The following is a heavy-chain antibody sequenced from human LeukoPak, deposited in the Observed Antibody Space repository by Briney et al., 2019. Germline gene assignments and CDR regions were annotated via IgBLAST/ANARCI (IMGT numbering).Heavy chain of an antibody. J-gene: IGHJ4*02. CDR1: GFTFSSYA. Sequence: GGSLRLSCAASGFTFSSYAMSWVRQAPGKGLEWVSAISGSGGSTYYADSVKGRFTISRDNSKNTLDLQMTSLRAEDTAVYYCAKGVTGVAGRHYFDYWGQGTLVTVSS. CDR3: AKGVTGVAGRHYFDY. D-gene: IGHD6-19*01. V-gene: IGHV3-23*01. CDR2: ISGSGGST.